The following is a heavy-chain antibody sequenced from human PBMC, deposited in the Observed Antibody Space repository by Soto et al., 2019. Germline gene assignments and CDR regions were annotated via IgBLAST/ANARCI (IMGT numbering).Heavy chain of an antibody. V-gene: IGHV3-23*01. CDR3: AKRPLRDTTFDY. J-gene: IGHJ4*02. Sequence: EVQLLESGGGLVQPGGSLRLSCAASGFTFSNYAMNWVRQAPGKGLEWVSGISASGGSTNYADYVKGRFTISRDNSKNTLYLQMNSLRAEDTAVYYCAKRPLRDTTFDYWGQGTLVTVSS. CDR2: ISASGGST. CDR1: GFTFSNYA. D-gene: IGHD4-17*01.